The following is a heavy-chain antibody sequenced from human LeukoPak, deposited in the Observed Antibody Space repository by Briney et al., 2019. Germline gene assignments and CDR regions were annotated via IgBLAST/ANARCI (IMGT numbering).Heavy chain of an antibody. V-gene: IGHV4-59*12. J-gene: IGHJ4*02. CDR1: GGSISSYY. D-gene: IGHD6-6*01. Sequence: SETLSLTCTVSGGSISSYYWSWIRQPPGKGLEWIGYIYYSGSTNYNPSLKSRVTISVDTSKNQFSLKLSSVTAADTAVYYCARSSSSGEAVNFDYWGQGTLVTVSS. CDR3: ARSSSSGEAVNFDY. CDR2: IYYSGST.